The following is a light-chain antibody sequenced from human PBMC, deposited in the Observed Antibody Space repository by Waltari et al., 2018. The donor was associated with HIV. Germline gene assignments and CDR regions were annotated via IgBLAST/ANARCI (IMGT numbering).Light chain of an antibody. CDR2: GAS. J-gene: IGKJ2*01. CDR1: QSVTSSY. Sequence: EVVLTQSPGTLSLSPGEGATLSCRASQSVTSSYLAGYQQKPGQAPRLVIYGASNRATGIPDRFSGSGSGTDFTLTISRLEPEDFAVYYCQLYGSSPPRYTFGQGTKLEIK. CDR3: QLYGSSPPRYT. V-gene: IGKV3-20*01.